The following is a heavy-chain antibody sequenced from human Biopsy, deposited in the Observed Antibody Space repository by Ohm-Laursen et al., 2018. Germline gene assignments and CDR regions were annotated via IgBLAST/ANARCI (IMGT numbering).Heavy chain of an antibody. CDR3: ARAGRYCSGGGCYSWFDS. J-gene: IGHJ5*01. CDR2: IRDKANSYTT. CDR1: GFSFSDNY. D-gene: IGHD2-15*01. Sequence: SLRLSCAASGFSFSDNYMAWVRQAPGKGLEWVGRIRDKANSYTTDYAASVKGRFTISRDDSKNSLYLQMNSLQTEDTALYYCARAGRYCSGGGCYSWFDSWGQGTLVTVSS. V-gene: IGHV3-72*01.